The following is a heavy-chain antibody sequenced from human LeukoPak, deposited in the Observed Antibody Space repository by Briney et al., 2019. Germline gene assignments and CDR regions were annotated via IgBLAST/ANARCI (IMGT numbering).Heavy chain of an antibody. CDR3: ARGYYDSSGYYYGAFDI. J-gene: IGHJ3*02. V-gene: IGHV1-69*13. D-gene: IGHD3-22*01. CDR2: IIPIFGTA. CDR1: GGTFSSYA. Sequence: ASVKVSCKASGGTFSSYAISWVRQAPGQGLERMGGIIPIFGTANYAQKFQGRVTITADESTSTAYMELSSLRSEDTAVYYCARGYYDSSGYYYGAFDIWGQGTMVTVSS.